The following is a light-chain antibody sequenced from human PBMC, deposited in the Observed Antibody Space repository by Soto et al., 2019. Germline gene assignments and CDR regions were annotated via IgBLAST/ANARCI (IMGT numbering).Light chain of an antibody. CDR3: QKYNSALEGT. CDR2: AAS. V-gene: IGKV1-27*01. J-gene: IGKJ1*01. Sequence: DIQMSQSPSALSASVGDRATITCRASQGISNYLAWYQQKPGKVPKLLIYAASTLQSGVPSRFSGSGSGTDFTLTISSLQPEDVATYYCQKYNSALEGTFGQGTKVAIK. CDR1: QGISNY.